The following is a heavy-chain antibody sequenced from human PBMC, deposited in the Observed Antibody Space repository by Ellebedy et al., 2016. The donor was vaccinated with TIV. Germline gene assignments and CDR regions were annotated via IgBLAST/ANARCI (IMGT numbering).Heavy chain of an antibody. V-gene: IGHV3-48*02. D-gene: IGHD3-10*01. J-gene: IGHJ4*02. CDR3: ARSLRGVNPFDY. CDR1: GFTFSSYS. Sequence: GESLKISCAASGFTFSSYSMNWVRQAPGKGLEWVSYISSSSTIYYADSVKGRFTISRDNAKNSLYLQMNSLRDEDTAGYYCARSLRGVNPFDYWGQGTLVTVSS. CDR2: ISSSSTI.